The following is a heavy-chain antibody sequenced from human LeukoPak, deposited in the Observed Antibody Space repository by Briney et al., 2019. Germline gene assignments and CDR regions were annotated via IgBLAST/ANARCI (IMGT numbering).Heavy chain of an antibody. CDR1: GFTFTSYW. V-gene: IGHV3-7*01. J-gene: IGHJ4*02. D-gene: IGHD2-2*01. CDR3: ARASTIDY. CDR2: IKQDGSEK. Sequence: GGSLRLSCAASGFTFTSYWMTWVRQAPGKGLEWVANIKQDGSEKYYVDSVKGRFTTSRDNAKSSLYLQMNSLRAEDTAAYYCARASTIDYWGQGTLVTVSS.